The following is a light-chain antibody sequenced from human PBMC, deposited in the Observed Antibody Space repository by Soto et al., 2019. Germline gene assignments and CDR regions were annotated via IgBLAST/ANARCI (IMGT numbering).Light chain of an antibody. Sequence: DIQMTQSPSSLSASVGDRVTITCRASQSISSYLNWYQQKPGKAPKLLIYAASSLQSGVPSRFSGSGSGTDFTLTISSLQPEDFATYYCQQSYSTSTWMFGQGTKVEIK. J-gene: IGKJ1*01. V-gene: IGKV1-39*01. CDR1: QSISSY. CDR2: AAS. CDR3: QQSYSTSTWM.